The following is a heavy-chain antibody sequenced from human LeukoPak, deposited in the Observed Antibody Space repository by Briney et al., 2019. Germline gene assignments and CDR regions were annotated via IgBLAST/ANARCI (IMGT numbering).Heavy chain of an antibody. CDR2: IYSGGST. CDR1: GFTVSSNY. V-gene: IGHV3-53*01. Sequence: GGSLRLSCATSGFTVSSNYMSWVRQAPGKGLEWVSVIYSGGSTYYADSVKGRFTISRDNSKNTLYLQMNSLRAEDTAVYYCAREIIQLPGYFDYWGQGTLVTVSS. D-gene: IGHD5-18*01. J-gene: IGHJ4*02. CDR3: AREIIQLPGYFDY.